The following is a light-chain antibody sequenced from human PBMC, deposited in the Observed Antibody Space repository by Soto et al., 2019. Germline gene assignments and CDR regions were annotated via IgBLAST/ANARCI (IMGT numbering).Light chain of an antibody. V-gene: IGKV1-39*01. J-gene: IGKJ5*01. CDR3: QQYDNLPPLT. CDR2: AAS. CDR1: QSISTY. Sequence: DIQMTQSPNSLSASVGDRVTITCWASQSISTYLNWYQQKPGKAPKLLIYAASNLQPGVPSRFSGSGSGTDFTLTFSSLQPEDFATYYCQQYDNLPPLTFGQGTRLEIK.